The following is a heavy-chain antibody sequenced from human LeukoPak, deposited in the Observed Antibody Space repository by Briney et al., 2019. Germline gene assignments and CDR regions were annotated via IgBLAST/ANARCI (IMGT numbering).Heavy chain of an antibody. D-gene: IGHD2-2*01. CDR2: ISGSGGST. CDR1: GITFSIYA. CDR3: ATFSDRSSRYFDY. V-gene: IGHV3-23*01. J-gene: IGHJ4*02. Sequence: GGSLRLSCAASGITFSIYAMTWVRQAPGKGLEWVSGISGSGGSTYYADSVKGRFTISRDNPKNTLYLQMNSLRAEDTAVYYCATFSDRSSRYFDYWGQGTLVTVSS.